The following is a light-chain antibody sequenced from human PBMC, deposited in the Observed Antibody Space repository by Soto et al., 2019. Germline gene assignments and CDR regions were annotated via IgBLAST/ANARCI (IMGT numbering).Light chain of an antibody. CDR1: SSNIGTTT. CDR3: AAWDDSLNGVL. CDR2: SYN. V-gene: IGLV1-44*01. J-gene: IGLJ2*01. Sequence: QSVLTQSPSASGTLGQRVTISCSGSSSNIGTTTVNWYQQLPGTAPKLLIYSYNQRPSGVPDRFSGSKSGTSASLAISGLQSKDEADYYCAAWDDSLNGVLFGGGTKLTVL.